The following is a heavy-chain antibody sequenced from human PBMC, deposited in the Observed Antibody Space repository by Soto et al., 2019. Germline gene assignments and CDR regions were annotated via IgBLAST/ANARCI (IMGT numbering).Heavy chain of an antibody. V-gene: IGHV1-69*13. Sequence: ASVKVSCKASGGTFSSYAISWVRQAPGQGLEWMGGIIPIFGTANYAQKFQGRVTITADESTSTAYMELSSLRSEYTSVYYCARTRSFNWNYEYFDYWGQGTLVTVS. CDR2: IIPIFGTA. J-gene: IGHJ4*02. CDR1: GGTFSSYA. CDR3: ARTRSFNWNYEYFDY. D-gene: IGHD1-7*01.